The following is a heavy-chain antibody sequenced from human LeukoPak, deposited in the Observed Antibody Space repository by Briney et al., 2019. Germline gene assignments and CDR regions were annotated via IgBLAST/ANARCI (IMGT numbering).Heavy chain of an antibody. CDR2: IFYNGKT. J-gene: IGHJ4*02. V-gene: IGHV4-61*08. CDR3: ARIFDI. Sequence: SETLSLTCTISGASFRSGGQYWGWIRQTPGKGLEWIGDIFYNGKTNHNPALKGRVTISLDTSRSQFSLRMSSVTTADTGVYYCARIFDIWGRGTLVTVSS. CDR1: GASFRSGGQY.